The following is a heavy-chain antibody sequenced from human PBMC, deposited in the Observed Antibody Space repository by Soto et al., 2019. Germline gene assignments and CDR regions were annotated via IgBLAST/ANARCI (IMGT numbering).Heavy chain of an antibody. CDR3: TRASAPGGLEH. V-gene: IGHV1-3*01. CDR1: GNSFTTSA. CDR2: INAGNGYI. Sequence: QVQLVQSGSAVRKPGASVKISCEASGNSFTTSAIHWVRQAPGQRREWMGWINAGNGYIKYSQTFQGRVTITRDTSASTVYMELSSLKYDDTCIYYCTRASAPGGLEHWGQGTRVTVSS. D-gene: IGHD3-10*01. J-gene: IGHJ1*01.